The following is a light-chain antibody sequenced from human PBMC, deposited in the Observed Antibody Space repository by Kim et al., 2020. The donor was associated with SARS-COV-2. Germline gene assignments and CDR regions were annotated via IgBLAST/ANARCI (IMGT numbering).Light chain of an antibody. Sequence: GQSVTISCTGTSSDVGGYKYVSWYQQHPGKAPKRMIYDISERPSGVPDRFSGSKSGNTASLTISGLQAEDEADYYCCAYVDSYTWVFGGGTQLTVL. CDR1: SSDVGGYKY. J-gene: IGLJ3*02. CDR2: DIS. V-gene: IGLV2-11*01. CDR3: CAYVDSYTWV.